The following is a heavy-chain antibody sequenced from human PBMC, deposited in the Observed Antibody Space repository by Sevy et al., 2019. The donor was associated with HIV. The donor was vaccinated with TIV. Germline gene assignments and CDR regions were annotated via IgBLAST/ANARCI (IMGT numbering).Heavy chain of an antibody. J-gene: IGHJ5*02. Sequence: SETLSLTCTVSGGSITSLYWNWIRQPPGKGLEWIANIYYNGHINYNPSLKSRVTLSLDTSKNQFSLRRSSVTAADTAMYYCAGENAWGRGYPWGQGTLVTVSS. D-gene: IGHD1-26*01. V-gene: IGHV4-59*08. CDR2: IYYNGHI. CDR3: AGENAWGRGYP. CDR1: GGSITSLY.